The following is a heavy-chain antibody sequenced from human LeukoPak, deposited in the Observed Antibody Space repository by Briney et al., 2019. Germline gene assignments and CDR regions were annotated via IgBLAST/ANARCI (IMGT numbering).Heavy chain of an antibody. Sequence: SETLSLTCTVSGYSISSGYYWGWIRQPPGKRLEWVGSIRSSGNTYYNPTLKSRVTISVDTSKNQFSLNLTSVTAADAAVYYCARDLGYSGFDWAPWGQGTLVTVSS. V-gene: IGHV4-38-2*02. J-gene: IGHJ5*02. CDR1: GYSISSGYY. CDR2: IRSSGNT. D-gene: IGHD5-12*01. CDR3: ARDLGYSGFDWAP.